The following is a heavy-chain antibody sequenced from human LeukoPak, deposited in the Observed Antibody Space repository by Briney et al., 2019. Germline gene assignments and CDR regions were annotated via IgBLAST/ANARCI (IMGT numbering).Heavy chain of an antibody. CDR3: ASGEVGVRKYYSDPFHY. J-gene: IGHJ4*02. V-gene: IGHV3-53*01. Sequence: GGSLRLSCAASGFIVSSNYMTWVRQAPGKGLGWVSILYSAGSTYYADSVRGRFTISRDSSKNTLSLQMNSLRAEDTAVYYCASGEVGVRKYYSDPFHYWGQGTLVTVSS. CDR1: GFIVSSNY. CDR2: LYSAGST. D-gene: IGHD3-10*01.